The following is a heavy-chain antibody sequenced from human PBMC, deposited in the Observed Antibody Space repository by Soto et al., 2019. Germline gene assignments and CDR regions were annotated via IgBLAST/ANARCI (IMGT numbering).Heavy chain of an antibody. CDR1: SGSISSGDYY. CDR2: IYSSGSP. Sequence: QVQLQESGPGLVKPSQTLSLTCSVSSGSISSGDYYWSWVRQNPGKGLEWIGNIYSSGSPYYSPSLRSRVTVSMDTSKNQFSLKLYYVTAADTAVYYCARDRADGDSERVFDYWGQGTLVTVSS. D-gene: IGHD4-17*01. CDR3: ARDRADGDSERVFDY. V-gene: IGHV4-31*03. J-gene: IGHJ4*02.